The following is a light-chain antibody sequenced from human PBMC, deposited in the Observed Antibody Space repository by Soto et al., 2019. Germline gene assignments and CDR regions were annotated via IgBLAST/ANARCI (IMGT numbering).Light chain of an antibody. J-gene: IGKJ1*01. CDR3: QQRSNWPRT. CDR2: EAS. CDR1: QSVSSY. Sequence: EVVLTQSPGTLSLSPGERATLSCRASQSVSSYLAWYQQKPGQAPRLLIYEASNRATGIPARFSGSGSGTDFTLTISGLEPEDFAVYYCQQRSNWPRTFGQGTKVDI. V-gene: IGKV3-11*01.